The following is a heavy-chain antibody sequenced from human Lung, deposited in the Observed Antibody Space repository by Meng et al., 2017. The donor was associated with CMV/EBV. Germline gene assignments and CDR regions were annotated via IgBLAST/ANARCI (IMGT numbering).Heavy chain of an antibody. J-gene: IGHJ6*02. CDR3: ARVGRNFYGMDV. CDR2: IIPILGIA. CDR1: GGTFSSYT. V-gene: IGHV1-69*02. Sequence: XVXXSCKASGGTFSSYTISWVRQAPGQGLEWMGRIIPILGIANYAQKFQGRVTITADKSTSTAYMELSSLRSEDTAVYYCARVGRNFYGMDVWGQGTTVTVSS. D-gene: IGHD1-14*01.